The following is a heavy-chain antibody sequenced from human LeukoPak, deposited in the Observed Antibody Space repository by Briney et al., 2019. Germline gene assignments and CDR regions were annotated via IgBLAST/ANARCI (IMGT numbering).Heavy chain of an antibody. CDR2: IYYSGST. CDR1: GGSISSYY. CDR3: ARDAGFGSWASFGP. V-gene: IGHV4-59*01. D-gene: IGHD3-10*01. J-gene: IGHJ5*02. Sequence: SETLSLTCTVSGGSISSYYWSWIRQPPGKGLEWIGYIYYSGSTNYNPSLKSRVTISVDTSKNQFSLKLSSVTAADTAVYYCARDAGFGSWASFGPRGQGTLVTVSS.